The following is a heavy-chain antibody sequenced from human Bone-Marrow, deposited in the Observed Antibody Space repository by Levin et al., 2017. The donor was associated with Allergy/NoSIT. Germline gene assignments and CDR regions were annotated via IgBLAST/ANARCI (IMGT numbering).Heavy chain of an antibody. Sequence: SETLSLTCTVSGDSINSNYWSWIRQSPGKGLEWIGYYFYKGNTDYTPSLKSRATISVDASKNQVSLNLLSVTAADTAVYYCARSRYTSGWSYFDHWGQGMVVTVSS. CDR3: ARSRYTSGWSYFDH. D-gene: IGHD6-19*01. J-gene: IGHJ4*02. CDR2: YFYKGNT. V-gene: IGHV4-59*01. CDR1: GDSINSNY.